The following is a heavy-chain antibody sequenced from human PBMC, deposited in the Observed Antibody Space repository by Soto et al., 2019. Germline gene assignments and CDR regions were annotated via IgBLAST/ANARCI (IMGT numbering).Heavy chain of an antibody. CDR1: GYTFTSYG. J-gene: IGHJ6*02. V-gene: IGHV1-18*01. CDR3: ARDRGYNWNYFSSYGMDV. Sequence: ASVKVSCKASGYTFTSYGISWVRQAPGQGLEWMGWISAYNGNTNYAQKLQGRVTMTTDTSTSTAYMELRSLRSDDTAVYYCARDRGYNWNYFSSYGMDVWGQGTTVTVSS. D-gene: IGHD1-7*01. CDR2: ISAYNGNT.